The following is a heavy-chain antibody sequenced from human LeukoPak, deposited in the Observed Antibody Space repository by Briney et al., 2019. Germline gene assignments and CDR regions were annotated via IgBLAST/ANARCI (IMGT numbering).Heavy chain of an antibody. D-gene: IGHD5-24*01. CDR3: ARVKNVEMATRKFDY. CDR2: INPNSGGT. CDR1: GYTFTGYY. J-gene: IGHJ4*02. Sequence: EASVKVSCKASGYTFTGYYMHWVRQAPGQGLERMGWINPNSGGTNYAQKFQGRVTMTRDTSISTAYMELSRLRSDDTAVYYCARVKNVEMATRKFDYWGQGTLVTVSS. V-gene: IGHV1-2*02.